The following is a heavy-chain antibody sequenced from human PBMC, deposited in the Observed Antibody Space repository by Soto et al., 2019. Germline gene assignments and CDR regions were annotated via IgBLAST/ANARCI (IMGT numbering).Heavy chain of an antibody. CDR1: GFTFSSYA. CDR3: ARAGYCTNGVCYTYYYYYGMDV. CDR2: ISYDGSNK. V-gene: IGHV3-30-3*01. Sequence: QVQLVESGGGVVQPGRSLRLSCAASGFTFSSYAMHWVRQAPGKGLEWVAVISYDGSNKYYADSVKGRFTISRDNSKNTLYLQMNSLRAEDTAVYYCARAGYCTNGVCYTYYYYYGMDVWGQGTRSPSP. D-gene: IGHD2-8*01. J-gene: IGHJ6*02.